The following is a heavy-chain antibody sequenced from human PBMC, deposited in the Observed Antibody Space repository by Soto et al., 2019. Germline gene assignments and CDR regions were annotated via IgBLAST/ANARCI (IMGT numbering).Heavy chain of an antibody. CDR1: GYTFTGYY. D-gene: IGHD6-6*01. J-gene: IGHJ5*02. V-gene: IGHV1-2*02. CDR2: INPNSGGT. Sequence: ASVKVSCKASGYTFTGYYMHWVRQAPGQGLEWMGWINPNSGGTNYVQKFQGRVTMTRDTSISTAYMELSRLRSDDTAVYYCARRIAARGYNWFDPWGQGTLVTVSS. CDR3: ARRIAARGYNWFDP.